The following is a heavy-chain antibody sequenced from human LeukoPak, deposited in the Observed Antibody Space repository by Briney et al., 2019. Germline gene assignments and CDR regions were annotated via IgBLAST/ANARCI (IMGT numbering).Heavy chain of an antibody. V-gene: IGHV1-18*04. J-gene: IGHJ6*04. D-gene: IGHD6-19*01. CDR2: ISAYNGNT. Sequence: ASVKVSCKASGYTFTSYDISWVRQPPGQGLEWMGWISAYNGNTNYAQKLQGRVTITTVTSTSTAYMELRSLRSDDTAVYYCARGADIAVAGPGGMDVWGKGTTVTVSS. CDR3: ARGADIAVAGPGGMDV. CDR1: GYTFTSYD.